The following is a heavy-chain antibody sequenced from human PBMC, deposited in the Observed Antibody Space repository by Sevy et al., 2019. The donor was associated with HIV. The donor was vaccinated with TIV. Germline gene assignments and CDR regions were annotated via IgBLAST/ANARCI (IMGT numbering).Heavy chain of an antibody. CDR3: SRGRRYSYGYVDY. CDR2: IRSKAYGGTT. D-gene: IGHD5-18*01. J-gene: IGHJ4*01. V-gene: IGHV3-49*03. CDR1: GFTFGDYA. Sequence: GGSLRLSCTASGFTFGDYAMNWFRQAPGKGLEWVGFIRSKAYGGTTEYAASVKGRFTISRDDSKSIAYLQMNSLKTEDTAVYYCSRGRRYSYGYVDYWGHGTLVTVSS.